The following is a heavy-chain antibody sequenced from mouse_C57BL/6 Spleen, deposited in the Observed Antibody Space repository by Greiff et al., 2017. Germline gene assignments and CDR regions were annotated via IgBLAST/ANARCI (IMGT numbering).Heavy chain of an antibody. CDR3: ARWGDYDGFAY. V-gene: IGHV1-80*01. D-gene: IGHD2-4*01. J-gene: IGHJ3*01. Sequence: QVQLQQSGAELVKPGASVKISCKASGYAFSSYWMNWVKQRPGKGLAWIGQIYPGDGDTNYNGKFKGKATLTADKSSSTAYMQLSSVTSEDASVYFCARWGDYDGFAYWGQGTLVTVAA. CDR1: GYAFSSYW. CDR2: IYPGDGDT.